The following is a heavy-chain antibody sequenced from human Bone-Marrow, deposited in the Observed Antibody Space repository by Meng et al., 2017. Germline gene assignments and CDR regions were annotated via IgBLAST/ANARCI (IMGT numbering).Heavy chain of an antibody. CDR3: ARLGIRYYYYGMDV. Sequence: ASVKVSCKASGYTFTSYAMHWVRQAPGQGLEWMGRINPNSGGTNYAQKFQGRVTMTRDTSISTAYMELSRLRSDDTAVYYCARLGIRYYYYGMDVWGQGTMVTVSS. J-gene: IGHJ6*02. V-gene: IGHV1-2*06. CDR2: INPNSGGT. CDR1: GYTFTSYA. D-gene: IGHD1-14*01.